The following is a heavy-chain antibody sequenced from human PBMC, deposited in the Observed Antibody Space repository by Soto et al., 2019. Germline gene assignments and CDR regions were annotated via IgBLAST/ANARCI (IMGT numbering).Heavy chain of an antibody. V-gene: IGHV2-5*02. Sequence: SGPTLVRPTQTLTLTCNFSGFSFSTSGVSVGWIRQPPGKALEWLALIFWDDGERYSPSLKSRLTITKDTSKNQVVLTMTNMDPVDTGTYYCALNTGYGGFYDTFDIWGQGTMVTVSS. J-gene: IGHJ3*02. D-gene: IGHD5-12*01. CDR1: GFSFSTSGVS. CDR3: ALNTGYGGFYDTFDI. CDR2: IFWDDGE.